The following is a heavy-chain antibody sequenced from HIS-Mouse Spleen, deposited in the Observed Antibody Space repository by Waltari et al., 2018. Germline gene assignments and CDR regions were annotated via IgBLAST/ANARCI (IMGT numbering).Heavy chain of an antibody. D-gene: IGHD1-26*01. CDR1: GGSFSGYY. J-gene: IGHJ4*02. Sequence: QVQLQQWGAGLFKPSETLSLTCAVYGGSFSGYYWSWIRQPPGKGLEWIGEINHSGSTNYHPSLKSRVTISVDTSKNQFSLKLSSVTAADTAVYYCARMGPASGSYGDYWGQGTLVTVSS. CDR3: ARMGPASGSYGDY. CDR2: INHSGST. V-gene: IGHV4-34*01.